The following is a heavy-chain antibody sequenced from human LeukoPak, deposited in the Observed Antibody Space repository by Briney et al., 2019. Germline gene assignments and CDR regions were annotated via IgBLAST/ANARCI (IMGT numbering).Heavy chain of an antibody. CDR2: IDPNSGGT. V-gene: IGHV1-2*02. CDR1: VYTFTGHH. Sequence: GPSVKVSRKASVYTFTGHHMHWVRQAPGQGREWMGWIDPNSGGTNYAQKFQGRVTVTRDTSISTAYMELSRLKSDDTAVYYCAKWRGYSSGWSGPFDDWGQGTLVTVSS. J-gene: IGHJ4*01. CDR3: AKWRGYSSGWSGPFDD. D-gene: IGHD6-19*01.